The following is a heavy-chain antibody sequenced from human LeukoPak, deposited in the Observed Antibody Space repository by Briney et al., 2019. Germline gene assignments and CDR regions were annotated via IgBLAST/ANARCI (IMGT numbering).Heavy chain of an antibody. CDR2: IHRSGST. CDR1: LDSTTSNF. V-gene: IGHV4-4*02. Sequence: SETLSLTCTVSLDSTTSNFWSWVRQPRGKGLEWIGEIHRSGSTNYNPSLQSRVTISIDRSKNQIALELSSVTAADTAVYYCAREIVGGFNPGAYWGQGTLVTVSS. D-gene: IGHD1-26*01. CDR3: AREIVGGFNPGAY. J-gene: IGHJ4*02.